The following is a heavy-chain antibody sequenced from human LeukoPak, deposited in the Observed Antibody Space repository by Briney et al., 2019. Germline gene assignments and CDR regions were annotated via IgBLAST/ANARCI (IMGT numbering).Heavy chain of an antibody. Sequence: PGGALRLSCAASGFTFSSYWMSWVRHAPGKGLEWVAQIKQDGSEKYYVDSVKGRFTISRDNAKNSLYLQTNILRAEDTAVYYCARCRGGNTKWFDPWGQGTMVTVSS. J-gene: IGHJ5*01. CDR2: IKQDGSEK. V-gene: IGHV3-7*05. CDR3: ARCRGGNTKWFDP. D-gene: IGHD2-15*01. CDR1: GFTFSSYW.